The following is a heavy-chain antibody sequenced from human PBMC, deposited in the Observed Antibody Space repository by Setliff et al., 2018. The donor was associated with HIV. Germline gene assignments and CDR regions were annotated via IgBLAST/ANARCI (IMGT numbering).Heavy chain of an antibody. CDR2: LSYDVSNK. CDR3: ARSYYYDTSGYYPKWFDP. D-gene: IGHD3-22*01. V-gene: IGHV3-30*04. Sequence: GGSLRLSCAASGFSFSSYALHWVRQAPGKGLEWVAVLSYDVSNKFYADSVKGRFTISRDTFESSVYLHMNSLTADDTALYFCARSYYYDTSGYYPKWFDPWGQGTLVTVSS. J-gene: IGHJ5*02. CDR1: GFSFSSYA.